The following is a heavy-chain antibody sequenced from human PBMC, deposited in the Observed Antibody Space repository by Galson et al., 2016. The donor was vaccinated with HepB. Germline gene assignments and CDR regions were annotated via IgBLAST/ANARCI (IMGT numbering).Heavy chain of an antibody. D-gene: IGHD6-19*01. Sequence: SLRPSCAASGFTFSNYGMHWIRQAPGKGLEWVAVMSHDGGHIFYVDSVKGRFSISRDNSKNTLYLQMNSLRDEDTAVYYCAKDHGNRWLNNWFDPWGQGTLVTVSS. CDR1: GFTFSNYG. V-gene: IGHV3-30*18. CDR3: AKDHGNRWLNNWFDP. CDR2: MSHDGGHI. J-gene: IGHJ5*02.